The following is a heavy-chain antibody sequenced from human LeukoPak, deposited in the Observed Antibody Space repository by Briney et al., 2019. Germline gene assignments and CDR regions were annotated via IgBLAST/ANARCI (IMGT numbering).Heavy chain of an antibody. CDR3: AKDLGAKTRIAVAGTVDFQH. D-gene: IGHD6-19*01. CDR1: GFTFSSYA. V-gene: IGHV3-23*01. Sequence: GGSLRLSCAASGFTFSSYAMSWVRQAPGKGLEWVSAISGSGGSTYYADSVKGRFTTSRDNSKNTLYLQMNSLRAEDTAVYYCAKDLGAKTRIAVAGTVDFQHWGQGTLVTVSS. CDR2: ISGSGGST. J-gene: IGHJ1*01.